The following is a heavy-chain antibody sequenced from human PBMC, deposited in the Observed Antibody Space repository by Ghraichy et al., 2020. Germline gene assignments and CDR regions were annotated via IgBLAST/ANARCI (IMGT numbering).Heavy chain of an antibody. J-gene: IGHJ4*02. CDR1: GGSISNYY. V-gene: IGHV4-4*09. CDR2: IYTSGST. Sequence: SETLSLTCTVSGGSISNYYWSWIRQPPGKGLEWIGYIYTSGSTNYNPSLKSRVTISVDTSKNQFSLKLSSVTAADTAVYYCARQPYCSNGLCYMRYYFDYWGQGILVTVSS. D-gene: IGHD2-8*01. CDR3: ARQPYCSNGLCYMRYYFDY.